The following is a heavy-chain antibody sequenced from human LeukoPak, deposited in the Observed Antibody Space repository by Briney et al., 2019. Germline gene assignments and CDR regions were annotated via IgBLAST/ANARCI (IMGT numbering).Heavy chain of an antibody. J-gene: IGHJ4*02. Sequence: SETLSLTCAVYGGSFSGYYWTWIRQFPGKGLEWIGEINHSGRTNYNPSLKSRVTISVDTSKNQFSLALSSVTAADTAFYYCARGEESSRYWSDYWGQGRLVTVFS. D-gene: IGHD2-8*02. CDR2: INHSGRT. V-gene: IGHV4-34*01. CDR1: GGSFSGYY. CDR3: ARGEESSRYWSDY.